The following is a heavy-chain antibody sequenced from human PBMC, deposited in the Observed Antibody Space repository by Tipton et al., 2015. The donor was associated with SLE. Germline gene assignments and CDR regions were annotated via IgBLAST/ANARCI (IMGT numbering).Heavy chain of an antibody. D-gene: IGHD3-3*01. CDR3: AREGDDFWSAAPGGFGS. V-gene: IGHV4-59*01. Sequence: TLSLTCTVSGASISSYSWSWIRQPPGKGLEWIGYIYYSGSTNYNPSLKSQVTISVDTSKKQFSLKLSSVTPADTAVYYCAREGDDFWSAAPGGFGSWGQGTMVAVSS. CDR2: IYYSGST. CDR1: GASISSYS. J-gene: IGHJ3*01.